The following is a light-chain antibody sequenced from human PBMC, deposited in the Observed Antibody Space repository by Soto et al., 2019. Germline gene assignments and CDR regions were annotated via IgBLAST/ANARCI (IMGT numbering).Light chain of an antibody. CDR1: QSISSNF. V-gene: IGKV3-20*01. J-gene: IGKJ1*01. Sequence: EIVLTQSPGTLSVSPGERATLSCRASQSISSNFLAWYQQKPGQAPSLLIYGASSRATGIPDRFSGSGSGTDFTLTIRSLEPEDSAIYYFQQYVSWTFGQGTKVEIK. CDR3: QQYVSWT. CDR2: GAS.